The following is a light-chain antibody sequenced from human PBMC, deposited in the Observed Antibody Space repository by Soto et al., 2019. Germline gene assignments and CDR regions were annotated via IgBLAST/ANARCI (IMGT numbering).Light chain of an antibody. CDR1: QGISSY. J-gene: IGKJ1*01. CDR3: QQLNSYPPV. CDR2: AAS. V-gene: IGKV1-9*01. Sequence: DIQLTQSPSFLSASVGDRVTITCRASQGISSYLAWYQQKPGKAPKLLIYAASTLQSGVPSRFSGSGSGTEFTLTISSLQPEDFATYYCQQLNSYPPVFGQGTKVDIK.